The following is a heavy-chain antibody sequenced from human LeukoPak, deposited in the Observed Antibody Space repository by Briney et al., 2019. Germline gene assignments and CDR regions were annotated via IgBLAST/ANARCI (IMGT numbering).Heavy chain of an antibody. Sequence: GASVKVSCKASGYTFTGYYMHWVRQAPGQGLEWRGWINPNSGGTNYAQKFQGRVTMTRDTSISTAYMELSRLRSDDTAVYYCARDRHYDILTGYYPMGYWGQGTLVTVSS. CDR3: ARDRHYDILTGYYPMGY. CDR2: INPNSGGT. D-gene: IGHD3-9*01. CDR1: GYTFTGYY. V-gene: IGHV1-2*02. J-gene: IGHJ4*02.